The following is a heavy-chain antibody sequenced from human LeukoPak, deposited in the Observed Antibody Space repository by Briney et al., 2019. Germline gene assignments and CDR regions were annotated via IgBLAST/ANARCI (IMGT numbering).Heavy chain of an antibody. D-gene: IGHD2-21*01. CDR2: INPSGGST. V-gene: IGHV1-46*01. Sequence: ASVKVSCKASGYTFTSYYMHWVRQAPGQGLEWMGIINPSGGSTGYAQKFQGRVTMTRDMSTSTVYMELSRLTSDDTAVYYCARGGSYWGDYYYYMDVWGKGTTVTVSS. J-gene: IGHJ6*03. CDR3: ARGGSYWGDYYYYMDV. CDR1: GYTFTSYY.